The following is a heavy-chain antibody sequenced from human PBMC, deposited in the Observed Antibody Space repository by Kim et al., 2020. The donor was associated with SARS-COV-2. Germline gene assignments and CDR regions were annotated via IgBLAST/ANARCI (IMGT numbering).Heavy chain of an antibody. V-gene: IGHV1-8*01. CDR3: ARGLRYSSGWYGENWFDP. CDR2: MNPNSGNT. D-gene: IGHD6-19*01. Sequence: ASVKVSCKASGYTFTSYDINWVRQATGQGLEWMGWMNPNSGNTGYAQKFQGRVTMTRNTSISTAYMELSSLRSEDTAVYYCARGLRYSSGWYGENWFDPWGRGTLVTVSS. J-gene: IGHJ5*02. CDR1: GYTFTSYD.